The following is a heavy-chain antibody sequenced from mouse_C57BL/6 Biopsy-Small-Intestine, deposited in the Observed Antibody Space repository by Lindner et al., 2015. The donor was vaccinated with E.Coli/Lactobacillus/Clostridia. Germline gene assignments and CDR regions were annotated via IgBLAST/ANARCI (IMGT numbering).Heavy chain of an antibody. J-gene: IGHJ4*01. CDR2: IYPRSGNA. D-gene: IGHD4-1*01. V-gene: IGHV1-81*01. CDR3: ARCWDVHCVMDY. CDR1: GYIFTNYG. Sequence: VQLQESGAELARPGASVKLSCKASGYIFTNYGTSWVKQRTGQGLEWIGEIYPRSGNAYYNERFEGKATLTADKSSSTAYLALRSLTSEDSAVYFCARCWDVHCVMDYWGQGTSVTVSS.